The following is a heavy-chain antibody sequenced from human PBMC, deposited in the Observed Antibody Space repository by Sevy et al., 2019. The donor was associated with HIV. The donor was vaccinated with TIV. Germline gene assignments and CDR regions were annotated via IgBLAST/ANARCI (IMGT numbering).Heavy chain of an antibody. CDR2: IYTSGST. V-gene: IGHV4-61*02. Sequence: SETLSLTCTVSGGSISSGSYYWSWIRQPAGKGLEWIGRIYTSGSTNYNPSLKSRVTISVDTSKNQFSLKLGSVTAADTAVYYCARESWGFGDPGGYFQHWGQGTLVTVSS. CDR3: ARESWGFGDPGGYFQH. D-gene: IGHD3-10*01. CDR1: GGSISSGSYY. J-gene: IGHJ1*01.